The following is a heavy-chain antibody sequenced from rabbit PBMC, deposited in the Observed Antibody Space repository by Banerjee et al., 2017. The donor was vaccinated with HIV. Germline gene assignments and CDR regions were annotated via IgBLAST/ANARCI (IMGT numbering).Heavy chain of an antibody. CDR3: ARDLAGVIGWNFNF. Sequence: QQQLEESGGDLVKPEGSLTLTCTASRFSFSSYWICWVRQAPGKGLEWIACISTSSGSTYYASWAKGRFTISKTSSTTVTLQMTSLTAADTATYFCARDLAGVIGWNFNFWGQGTLVTVS. D-gene: IGHD4-1*01. V-gene: IGHV1S45*01. CDR2: ISTSSGST. J-gene: IGHJ4*01. CDR1: RFSFSSYW.